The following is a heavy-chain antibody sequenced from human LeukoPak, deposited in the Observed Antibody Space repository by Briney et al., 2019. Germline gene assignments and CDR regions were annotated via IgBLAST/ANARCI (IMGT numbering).Heavy chain of an antibody. CDR3: ARGYIISGWYPFDY. J-gene: IGHJ4*02. D-gene: IGHD6-19*01. CDR2: IYGGGST. Sequence: GGSLRLSCAASGFSFSTYWMNWVRQAPGKGLEWVSVIYGGGSTYYADSVKGRFTISRDNSKNTLYLQMNSLRVEDTAVYYCARGYIISGWYPFDYWGQGTLVTVSS. CDR1: GFSFSTYW. V-gene: IGHV3-66*01.